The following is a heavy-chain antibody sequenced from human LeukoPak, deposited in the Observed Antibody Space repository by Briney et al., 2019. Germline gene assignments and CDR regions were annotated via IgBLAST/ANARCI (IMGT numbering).Heavy chain of an antibody. J-gene: IGHJ4*02. CDR2: ICYTGGT. D-gene: IGHD3-3*01. V-gene: IGHV4-30-2*06. Sequence: SETLSLTCAVANESVSRGSYSWSWIRQSPGKGLEWIGYICYTGGTYYNPSLKSRVTISADKSKNEFSLKLSSVTAADTAVYYCARSRVVIPFDYWGQGTLVTVSS. CDR3: ARSRVVIPFDY. CDR1: NESVSRGSYS.